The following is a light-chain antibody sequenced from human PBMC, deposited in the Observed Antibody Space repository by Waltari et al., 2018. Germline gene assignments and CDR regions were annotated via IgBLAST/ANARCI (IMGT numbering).Light chain of an antibody. CDR1: GSYVGGYHF. V-gene: IGLV2-14*03. J-gene: IGLJ2*01. CDR2: DVT. Sequence: QSALTQPASVSGSPGQSNTISCSGTGSYVGGYHFVSWYQQHPGQAPRVIIYDVTTRPSGVSDRFSGSKSGNTASLTISGLQAEDEADYYCSSYTTTRVIFGGGTKVTVL. CDR3: SSYTTTRVI.